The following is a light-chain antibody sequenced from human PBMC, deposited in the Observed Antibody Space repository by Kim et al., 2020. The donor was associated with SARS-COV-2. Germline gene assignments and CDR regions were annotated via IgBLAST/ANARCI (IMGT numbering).Light chain of an antibody. Sequence: EIVLTQSPGTLSLSPGERATLSCRASQSVSISYLAWYQQKPGQAPRLLIYGASSRATGIPDRFSGSGSGTDFTLTISRLEPEDFAVYYCQQYGSSPPTFGQGTKLEI. V-gene: IGKV3-20*01. CDR3: QQYGSSPPT. CDR2: GAS. CDR1: QSVSISY. J-gene: IGKJ2*01.